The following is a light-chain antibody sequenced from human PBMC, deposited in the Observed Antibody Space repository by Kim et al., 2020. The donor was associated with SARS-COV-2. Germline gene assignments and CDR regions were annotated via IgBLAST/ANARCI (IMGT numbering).Light chain of an antibody. Sequence: GKQVAIACTRSGGSVVNNYVQWVQQRPGRAPPTVIYEDNQRPSGVPDRFSGSIDSSSNSASLTISGLKSEDEAVYYCQSYDTTAVVFGGGTKLTVL. J-gene: IGLJ2*01. CDR2: EDN. V-gene: IGLV6-57*03. CDR1: GGSVVNNY. CDR3: QSYDTTAVV.